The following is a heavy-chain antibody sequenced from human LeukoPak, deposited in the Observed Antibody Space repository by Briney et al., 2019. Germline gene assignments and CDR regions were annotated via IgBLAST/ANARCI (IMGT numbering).Heavy chain of an antibody. CDR1: GYTFTSYA. J-gene: IGHJ3*02. D-gene: IGHD2/OR15-2a*01. V-gene: IGHV7-4-1*02. CDR2: INNNTGNP. CDR3: WSSMIDAFDI. Sequence: GASVKVSCKASGYTFTSYAMNWVRQAPGQGLEWMGWINNNTGNPTYAQSVTGRFVFSLDASVSTAYLQISSLKAEDTAVYYCWSSMIDAFDIWGQGTMVTVSS.